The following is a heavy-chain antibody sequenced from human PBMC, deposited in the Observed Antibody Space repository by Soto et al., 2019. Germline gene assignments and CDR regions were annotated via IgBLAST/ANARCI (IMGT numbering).Heavy chain of an antibody. J-gene: IGHJ4*02. V-gene: IGHV3-11*06. CDR2: ISNRGSDT. Sequence: SGGSLRLSCATSASSFSDYQMTWIRQAPGRGPEWVSTISNRGSDTDYAESVRGRFIISRDNARKTLYLQMNSLTDGDTAVYYCTRGGRGTSYYWEFWGQGTLVTVSS. CDR1: ASSFSDYQ. D-gene: IGHD2-2*01. CDR3: TRGGRGTSYYWEF.